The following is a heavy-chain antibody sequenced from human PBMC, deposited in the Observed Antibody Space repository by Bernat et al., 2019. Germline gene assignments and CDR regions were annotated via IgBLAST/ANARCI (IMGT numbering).Heavy chain of an antibody. CDR2: ISGSGGST. J-gene: IGHJ4*02. Sequence: EVQLLESGGGLVQPGGSLRLSCAASGFTFSSYAMSWVRQAPGKGLEWVSAISGSGGSTYYADSVKGRFTISRDNSKNTLYLQMNSLRAEDTAVYYCTTDGYCSGGSCYGNDYWGQGTLVTVSS. CDR1: GFTFSSYA. CDR3: TTDGYCSGGSCYGNDY. D-gene: IGHD2-15*01. V-gene: IGHV3-23*01.